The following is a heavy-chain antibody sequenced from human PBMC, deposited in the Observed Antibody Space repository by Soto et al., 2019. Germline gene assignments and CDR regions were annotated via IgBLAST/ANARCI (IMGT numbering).Heavy chain of an antibody. CDR3: ARFRGGVIMHFDY. J-gene: IGHJ4*02. V-gene: IGHV4-61*01. D-gene: IGHD3-10*01. Sequence: SETLSLTCTVSGGSVSSGSYYWSWIRQPPGKGLEWSGYIYYSGSTNYNPSLKSRVTISVDTSKNQFSLKLSSVTAADTAVYYCARFRGGVIMHFDYWGQGTMGTVSS. CDR2: IYYSGST. CDR1: GGSVSSGSYY.